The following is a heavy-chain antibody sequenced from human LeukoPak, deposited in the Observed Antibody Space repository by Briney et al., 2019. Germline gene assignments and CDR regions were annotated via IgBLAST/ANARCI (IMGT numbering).Heavy chain of an antibody. CDR2: IYYSGGT. Sequence: SETLSLTCTVSGGSMSSYYWSWIRQPPGKGLEWIGYIYYSGGTNYNPSLKSRITTSLDTSKNQFSLRLSSVTAADTAVYYCARVGSVSFDYWGQGTLITVPP. CDR3: ARVGSVSFDY. D-gene: IGHD1-1*01. V-gene: IGHV4-59*01. J-gene: IGHJ4*02. CDR1: GGSMSSYY.